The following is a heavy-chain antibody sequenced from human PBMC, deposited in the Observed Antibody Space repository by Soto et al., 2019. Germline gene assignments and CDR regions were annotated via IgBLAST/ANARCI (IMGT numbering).Heavy chain of an antibody. J-gene: IGHJ4*02. CDR1: GFTFSGSA. V-gene: IGHV3-73*01. CDR3: ARGIKSGSPFDY. Sequence: HPGGSMRLSCAASGFTFSGSAMHWVRQDSGKGLEWVGRIRSKANSYATAYAASVKGRFTISRDDSKNTAYLQMNSLKTEDTAVYYCARGIKSGSPFDYWGQGTLVTVSS. CDR2: IRSKANSYAT. D-gene: IGHD1-26*01.